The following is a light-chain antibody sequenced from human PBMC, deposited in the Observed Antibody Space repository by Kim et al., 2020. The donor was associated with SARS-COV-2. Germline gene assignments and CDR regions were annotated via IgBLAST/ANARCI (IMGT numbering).Light chain of an antibody. CDR2: GTS. Sequence: LSPGERATLSCRASQSGAPNRLAWFQQKPGQAPRLLIYGTSSRATGIPDRFSASESGTDFTLTISRLEPEDFAVYFCQQYDRPPFTFGQGTKLEI. CDR3: QQYDRPPFT. V-gene: IGKV3-20*01. J-gene: IGKJ2*01. CDR1: QSGAPNR.